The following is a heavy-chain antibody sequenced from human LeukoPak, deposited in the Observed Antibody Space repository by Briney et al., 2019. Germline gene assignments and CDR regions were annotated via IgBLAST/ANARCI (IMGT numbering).Heavy chain of an antibody. V-gene: IGHV3-23*01. D-gene: IGHD3-16*01. Sequence: GGSLRLSCAASGFTFIYYAMSWVRQAPGKGLEWVSTISGSGGNTYYADSVKGRFTISRDNYKNTLYLQMNSLRAEDTAVYYCAKERDRDFVGGAFDIWGQGTMVTVS. J-gene: IGHJ3*02. CDR2: ISGSGGNT. CDR1: GFTFIYYA. CDR3: AKERDRDFVGGAFDI.